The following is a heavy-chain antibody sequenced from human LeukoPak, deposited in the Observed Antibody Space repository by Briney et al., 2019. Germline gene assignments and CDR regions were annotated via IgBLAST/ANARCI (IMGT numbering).Heavy chain of an antibody. J-gene: IGHJ4*02. CDR1: GYTFTSYY. V-gene: IGHV1-46*01. D-gene: IGHD4-17*01. CDR2: INPSGGST. Sequence: ASVKVSCKASGYTFTSYYMRWVRQAPGQGLEWMGIINPSGGSTSYAQKFQGRVTMTRDTSTSTVYMELSSLRSEDTAVYYCARDWTDYGDYRGCFDYWGQGTLVTVSS. CDR3: ARDWTDYGDYRGCFDY.